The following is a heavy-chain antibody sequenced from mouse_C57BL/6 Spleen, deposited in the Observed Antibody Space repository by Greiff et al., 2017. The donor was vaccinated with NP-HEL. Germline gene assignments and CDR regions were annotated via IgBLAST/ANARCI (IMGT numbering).Heavy chain of an antibody. CDR3: ARALYGNYFDY. D-gene: IGHD2-1*01. CDR1: GFTFSDYY. CDR2: INYDGSST. J-gene: IGHJ2*01. V-gene: IGHV5-16*01. Sequence: EVMLVESEGGLVQPGSSMKLSCTASGFTFSDYYMAWVRQVPEKGLEWVANINYDGSSTYYLDSLKSRFIISRDNAKNILYLQMSSLKSEDTATYYCARALYGNYFDYWGQGTTLTVSS.